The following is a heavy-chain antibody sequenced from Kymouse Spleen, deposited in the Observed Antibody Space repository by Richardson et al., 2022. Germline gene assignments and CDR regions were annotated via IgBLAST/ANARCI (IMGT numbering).Heavy chain of an antibody. D-gene: IGHD6-6*01. CDR1: GFTFSSYD. CDR3: ARAMYSSSPYYYYYGMDV. Sequence: EVQLVESGGGLVQPGGSLRLSCAASGFTFSSYDMHWVRQATGKGLEWVSAIGTAGDTYYPGSVKGRFTISRENAKNSLYLQMNSLRAGDTAVYYCARAMYSSSPYYYYYGMDVWGQGTTVTVSS. J-gene: IGHJ6*02. CDR2: IGTAGDT. V-gene: IGHV3-13*01.